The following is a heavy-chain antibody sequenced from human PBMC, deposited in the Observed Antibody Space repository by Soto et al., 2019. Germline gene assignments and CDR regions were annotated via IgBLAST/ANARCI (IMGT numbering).Heavy chain of an antibody. V-gene: IGHV3-23*01. CDR3: ARKVSGSTGRPDLWYFDL. CDR1: GFTFSGYA. Sequence: VQLLDSGGGLVQPGGSLRLSCAASGFTFSGYALTWVRQAPGKGLEWVSAISGGGDATFYADSVKGRFTISRDNSKNTLYLQMNTRRAEDTAVYYCARKVSGSTGRPDLWYFDLWGRGTLVTVSS. J-gene: IGHJ2*01. D-gene: IGHD3-10*01. CDR2: ISGGGDAT.